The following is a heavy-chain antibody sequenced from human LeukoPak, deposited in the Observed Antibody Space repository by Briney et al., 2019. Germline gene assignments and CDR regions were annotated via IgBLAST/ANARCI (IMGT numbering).Heavy chain of an antibody. Sequence: PGRSLRLSCAASGFTFSSYWMHRVRQVPGKGLVWVARINPGGSSITYADSVKGRFTISRDNAKNTLYLQMDSLRAEDTGVYYCARSNQAADYWGQGTLVTVSS. J-gene: IGHJ4*02. V-gene: IGHV3-74*01. CDR2: INPGGSSI. CDR3: ARSNQAADY. D-gene: IGHD1-14*01. CDR1: GFTFSSYW.